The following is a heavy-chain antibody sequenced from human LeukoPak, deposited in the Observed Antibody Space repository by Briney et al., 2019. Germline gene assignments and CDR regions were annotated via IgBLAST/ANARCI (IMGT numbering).Heavy chain of an antibody. CDR1: GVSISSSNSY. D-gene: IGHD3-10*01. Sequence: PSETLSLTCTVSGVSISSSNSYWGWIRQPPGKGLEWIGSIYYSGNTYYNASLKSQVSVSIDTSKNQFSLRLTSVTAADTAVYYCAREQASSGRGIDPWGQGTLVTVSS. V-gene: IGHV4-39*02. J-gene: IGHJ5*02. CDR2: IYYSGNT. CDR3: AREQASSGRGIDP.